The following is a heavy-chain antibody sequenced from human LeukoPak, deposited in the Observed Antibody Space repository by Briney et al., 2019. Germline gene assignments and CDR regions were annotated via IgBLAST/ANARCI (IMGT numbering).Heavy chain of an antibody. CDR3: ARGPYYCSSTSCYVFRPPCFDY. CDR1: GGSFSGYY. V-gene: IGHV4-34*01. CDR2: INHSGST. D-gene: IGHD2-2*01. Sequence: PSETLSLTCAVYGGSFSGYYWSWIRQPPGKGLEWIGEINHSGSTNYNPSLKSRVNISVDTSKNQFSLKLSSVTAADTAVYYCARGPYYCSSTSCYVFRPPCFDYWGQGTLVTVSS. J-gene: IGHJ4*02.